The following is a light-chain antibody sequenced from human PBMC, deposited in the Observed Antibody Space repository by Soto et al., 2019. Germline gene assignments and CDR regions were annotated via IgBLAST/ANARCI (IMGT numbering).Light chain of an antibody. CDR1: QSVSSN. CDR3: QQYNNWPPYT. CDR2: GAS. Sequence: EIVMTQSPATLSVSPGERATLSCRASQSVSSNLAWYQQKPGQAPRLLIYGASTRATVIPARFSGSGSGTEFTLTISSLQSEDLAVYSCQQYNNWPPYTFGQWTKLEIK. V-gene: IGKV3-15*01. J-gene: IGKJ2*01.